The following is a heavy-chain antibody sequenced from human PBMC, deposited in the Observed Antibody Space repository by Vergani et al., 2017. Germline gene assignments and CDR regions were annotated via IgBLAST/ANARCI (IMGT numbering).Heavy chain of an antibody. CDR2: ISSSGSTI. J-gene: IGHJ6*02. D-gene: IGHD3-9*01. CDR1: GFTFSSYE. Sequence: EVQLVESGGGLVQPGGSLRLSCAASGFTFSSYEMNWVRQAPGKGLEWVSYISSSGSTIYYADSVKGRFTISRDNAKNSLYLQMNSLRAEDTAVYYCARDHPPERDFDWLQNPYYYYYGMDVWGQGTTVTVSS. CDR3: ARDHPPERDFDWLQNPYYYYYGMDV. V-gene: IGHV3-48*03.